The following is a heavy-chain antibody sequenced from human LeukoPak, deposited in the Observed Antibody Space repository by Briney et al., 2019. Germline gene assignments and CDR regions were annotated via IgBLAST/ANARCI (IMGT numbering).Heavy chain of an antibody. V-gene: IGHV3-21*01. CDR2: ISSSSSYI. CDR3: ARDLSSYYYDSSGYYCVY. Sequence: PGGSLRLSCAASGFTFSSYSMNWVRQAPGKGLEWVSSISSSSSYIYYADSVKGRFTISRDNAKNSLYLQMNSLRAEDTAVYYCARDLSSYYYDSSGYYCVYWGQGTLVTVSS. CDR1: GFTFSSYS. J-gene: IGHJ4*02. D-gene: IGHD3-22*01.